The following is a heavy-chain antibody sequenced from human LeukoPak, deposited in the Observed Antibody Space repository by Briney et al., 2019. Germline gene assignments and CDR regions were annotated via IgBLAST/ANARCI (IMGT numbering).Heavy chain of an antibody. V-gene: IGHV4-59*11. Sequence: SETLSLTCTVAGGSINDQAWCWVRQPPGRGLEWIWCVYYTGSSEYNASLKSRLTISTDTSNNQVSLKVTSVTAADTAIYSCARLSRIATAGAYSYHSLDIWGQGTTVTVSS. CDR2: VYYTGSS. CDR3: ARLSRIATAGAYSYHSLDI. CDR1: GGSINDQA. D-gene: IGHD6-13*01. J-gene: IGHJ6*02.